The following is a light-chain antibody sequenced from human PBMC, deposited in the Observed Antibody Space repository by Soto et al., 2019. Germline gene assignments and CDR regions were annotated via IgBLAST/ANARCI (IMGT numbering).Light chain of an antibody. CDR3: SSYAGSSTSVV. Sequence: QSALTQPASVSGSPGQSITISCTGTSSDVGSYNIVSWYQQHPGKAPKLMIYEANKRPSGVSDRFSGSKSGNTASLTISGLQAEDEAEYYCSSYAGSSTSVVFGGGTQLTVL. CDR2: EAN. J-gene: IGLJ2*01. CDR1: SSDVGSYNI. V-gene: IGLV2-23*01.